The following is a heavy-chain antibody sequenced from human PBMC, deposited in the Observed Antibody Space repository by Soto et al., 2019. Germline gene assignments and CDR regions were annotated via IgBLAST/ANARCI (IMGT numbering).Heavy chain of an antibody. J-gene: IGHJ3*02. Sequence: ASVKVSCKASGYTFTGYYMHWVRQAPGQGLEWMGWINPNSGGTNYAQKFQGWVTMTRDTSISTAYMELSRLRSDDTAVYYCARSRAVAGTSSDAFDIWGKGTMVTVSS. CDR2: INPNSGGT. V-gene: IGHV1-2*04. CDR1: GYTFTGYY. D-gene: IGHD6-19*01. CDR3: ARSRAVAGTSSDAFDI.